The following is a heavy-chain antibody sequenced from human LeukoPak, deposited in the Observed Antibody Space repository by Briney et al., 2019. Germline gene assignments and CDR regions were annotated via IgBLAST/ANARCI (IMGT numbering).Heavy chain of an antibody. CDR1: GFTFSSYW. V-gene: IGHV3-7*01. CDR2: IKQDGSEK. J-gene: IGHJ5*02. CDR3: ARAYYGGNSGYNWFDP. D-gene: IGHD4-23*01. Sequence: GGSLRLSCAASGFTFSSYWMSWVRQAPGKGLEWVANIKQDGSEKYYVDSVKGRFTISRDNAKNSLYLQMNSLRAEDTAVYYCARAYYGGNSGYNWFDPWGQGTLVTVSS.